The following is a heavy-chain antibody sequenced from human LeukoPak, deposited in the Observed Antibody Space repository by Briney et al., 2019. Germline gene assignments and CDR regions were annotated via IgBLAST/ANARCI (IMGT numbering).Heavy chain of an antibody. CDR3: ARDERVRGVSPPRDY. CDR2: FDPEDGET. D-gene: IGHD3-10*01. CDR1: GYTLTELS. J-gene: IGHJ4*02. Sequence: ASVKVSCKVSGYTLTELSMHWVRQAPGKGLEWMGGFDPEDGETIYAQKFQGRVTMTEDTSTDTAYMELSSLRSGDTAVYYCARDERVRGVSPPRDYWGQGTLVTVSS. V-gene: IGHV1-24*01.